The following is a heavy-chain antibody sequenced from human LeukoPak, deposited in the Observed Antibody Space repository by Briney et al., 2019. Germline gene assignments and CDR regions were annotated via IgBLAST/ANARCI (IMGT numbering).Heavy chain of an antibody. CDR1: GFTFTRYS. CDR3: ARVITMVRGVIILAYYFDY. Sequence: GGSLRLSCAASGFTFTRYSMNWVRQAPGKGLEWVSVIYSGGSTYYADSVKGRFTISRDNSKNTLYLQMNSLRAEDTAVYYCARVITMVRGVIILAYYFDYWGQGTLVTVSS. CDR2: IYSGGST. V-gene: IGHV3-66*01. J-gene: IGHJ4*02. D-gene: IGHD3-10*01.